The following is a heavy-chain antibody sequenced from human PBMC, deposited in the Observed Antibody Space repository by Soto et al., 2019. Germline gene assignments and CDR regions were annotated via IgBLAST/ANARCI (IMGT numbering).Heavy chain of an antibody. CDR3: ARCQLRFLEWLYPNWFDP. V-gene: IGHV4-34*01. CDR2: INHSGST. J-gene: IGHJ5*02. CDR1: GGSFCGYD. Sequence: SETLSLTCAVYGGSFCGYDWSWIRQPPGKGQEWIGEINHSGSTNYNPSLKSRVTISVDTSKNQFSLKLSSVTAADTAVYYCARCQLRFLEWLYPNWFDPWGQGTLLTVSS. D-gene: IGHD3-3*01.